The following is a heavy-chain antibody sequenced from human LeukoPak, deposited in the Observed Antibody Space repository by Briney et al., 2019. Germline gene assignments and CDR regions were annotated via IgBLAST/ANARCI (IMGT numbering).Heavy chain of an antibody. V-gene: IGHV3-7*03. J-gene: IGHJ4*02. CDR1: GFIFNTHW. CDR3: AKSRGSYWVPEFDY. CDR2: INQDGSVK. D-gene: IGHD1-26*01. Sequence: GGSLRLSCAASGFIFNTHWMSWVRQAPGKGLEWVANINQDGSVKYHVDSVKGRFTISRDNSKNTLYLQMNSLRAEDTAIYYCAKSRGSYWVPEFDYWGQGTLVTVSS.